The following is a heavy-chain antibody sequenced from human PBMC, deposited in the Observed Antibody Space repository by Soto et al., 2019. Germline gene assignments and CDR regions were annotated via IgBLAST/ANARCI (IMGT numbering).Heavy chain of an antibody. V-gene: IGHV4-30-2*01. CDR3: GRGYYANAFDI. CDR1: GGSISSGGYS. Sequence: QLQLQESGSGLVTPSQTLSLTCAVSGGSISSGGYSWNWIRQPPGKGLEWIGNIYHSGSTYYNASPKSLVTISVDRSKNQFSLKLSSVTAADTAVYYCGRGYYANAFDIWGQGTMVTVSS. D-gene: IGHD1-26*01. J-gene: IGHJ3*02. CDR2: IYHSGST.